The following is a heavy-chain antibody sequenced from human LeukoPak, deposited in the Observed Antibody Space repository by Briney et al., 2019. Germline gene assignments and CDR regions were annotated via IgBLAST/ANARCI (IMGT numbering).Heavy chain of an antibody. V-gene: IGHV1-46*01. CDR2: INPSGGST. CDR3: ARLGGGYSGSRQSIRFFDY. J-gene: IGHJ4*02. Sequence: ASVTVSCTASGYTFTSYYMHWVRQAPGQGLEWMGIINPSGGSTSYAQKFQGRVTMTMDTSTSTVYMELSSLRSEDTAVYYCARLGGGYSGSRQSIRFFDYWGQGTLVTVSS. D-gene: IGHD5-12*01. CDR1: GYTFTSYY.